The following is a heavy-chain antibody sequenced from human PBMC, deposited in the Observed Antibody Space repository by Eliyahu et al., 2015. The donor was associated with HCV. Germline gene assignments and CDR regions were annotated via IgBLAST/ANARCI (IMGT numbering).Heavy chain of an antibody. CDR3: TTGAPGGFDYYLDV. D-gene: IGHD3-10*01. CDR1: GXTFXXAW. Sequence: EVQLVEXGGXLVKPGGSLRLSGAAPGXTFXXAWMSWVRQAPGKGLEWIGRIKSKTXGGTTDYAAPVKGRFTTSRDDSKSTLYLQMNSLKTEDTAVYYCTTGAPGGFDYYLDVWGQGTTVTVSS. J-gene: IGHJ6*03. V-gene: IGHV3-15*01. CDR2: IKSKTXGGTT.